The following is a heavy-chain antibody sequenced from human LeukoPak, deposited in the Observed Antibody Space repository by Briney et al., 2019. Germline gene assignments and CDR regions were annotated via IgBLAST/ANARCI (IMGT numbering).Heavy chain of an antibody. CDR1: GGSFSGYY. CDR2: IYYSGIT. D-gene: IGHD2-15*01. V-gene: IGHV4-39*01. CDR3: ARHHYCLGGTCSFDP. Sequence: PSETLSLTCAVYGGSFSGYYWGWIRQSPGKGLEWIGSIYYSGITYYSPSLKSRVTISVDTSKIQFSLKLSSVTAADTAVYYCARHHYCLGGTCSFDPWGQGTLVTVSS. J-gene: IGHJ5*02.